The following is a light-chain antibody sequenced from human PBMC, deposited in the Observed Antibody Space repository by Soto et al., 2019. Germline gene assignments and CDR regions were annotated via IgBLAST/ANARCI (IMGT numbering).Light chain of an antibody. CDR3: VSFTVHYSYV. Sequence: HSVLTQPASVSGSPGQSITISCTGTSGDVGAYDFVSWYQHHPGKAPRLVIYDVSRRPAGASDRFSGSKSGSTASLTISSLQAEDEADYYCVSFTVHYSYVFGTGTKVTVL. CDR1: SGDVGAYDF. CDR2: DVS. V-gene: IGLV2-14*01. J-gene: IGLJ1*01.